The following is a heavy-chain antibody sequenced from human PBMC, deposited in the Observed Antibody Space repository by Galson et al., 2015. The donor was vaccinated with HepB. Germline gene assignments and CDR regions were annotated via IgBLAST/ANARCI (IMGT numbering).Heavy chain of an antibody. CDR2: ISANTGNT. V-gene: IGHV1-18*01. CDR1: GYIFSSYG. J-gene: IGHJ4*02. CDR3: ARNKYGALDY. D-gene: IGHD4/OR15-4a*01. Sequence: SVKVSCKASGYIFSSYGITWVRQAPGQGLEWMGWISANTGNTPSAEKLQDRVNMTTDTSTNTAYMELRSLTSDDTAICYCARNKYGALDYWGRGTLVAVSS.